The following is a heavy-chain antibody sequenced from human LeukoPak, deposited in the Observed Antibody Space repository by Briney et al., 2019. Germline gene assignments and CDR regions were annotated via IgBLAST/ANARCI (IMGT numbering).Heavy chain of an antibody. D-gene: IGHD2-15*01. CDR2: ISGSGGST. CDR3: ALGYCSGGSCLILIY. CDR1: GFTFSSYA. J-gene: IGHJ4*02. Sequence: GGSQRLSCAASGFTFSSYAMSWVRQAPGKGLEWVSAISGSGGSTYYADSVKGRFTISRDNSKNTLYLQMNSLRAEDTAVYYCALGYCSGGSCLILIYWGQGTLVTVSS. V-gene: IGHV3-23*01.